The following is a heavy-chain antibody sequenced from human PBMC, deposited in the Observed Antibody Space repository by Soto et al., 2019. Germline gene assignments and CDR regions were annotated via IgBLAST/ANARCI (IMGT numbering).Heavy chain of an antibody. CDR2: IIPIFGTA. J-gene: IGHJ4*02. CDR1: GGTFSSYA. CDR3: ARGRFIDIVTTITRLDY. D-gene: IGHD5-12*01. Sequence: QVQLVQSGAEVKKPGSSVKVSCKASGGTFSSYAISWVRQAPGQGLEWMGGIIPIFGTANYAQKFQGRVTITAGDSTSTAYMELSSLRSEDTAVYYCARGRFIDIVTTITRLDYWGQGTLVTVSS. V-gene: IGHV1-69*01.